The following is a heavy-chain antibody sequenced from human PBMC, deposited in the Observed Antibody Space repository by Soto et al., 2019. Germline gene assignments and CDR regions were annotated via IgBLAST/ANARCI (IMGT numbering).Heavy chain of an antibody. CDR1: GFSVTSSY. V-gene: IGHV3-53*01. D-gene: IGHD3-9*01. CDR3: ARVTTFYDILTSSYALNYFDY. J-gene: IGHJ4*02. Sequence: PGGSLRLSCAASGFSVTSSYMTWVRQAPGKGLECVSVIYAGGNTYYPDSVKGRFTISSDNSKNTLFLQMNNLRAEDTAVYYCARVTTFYDILTSSYALNYFDYWGQGTQVTVS. CDR2: IYAGGNT.